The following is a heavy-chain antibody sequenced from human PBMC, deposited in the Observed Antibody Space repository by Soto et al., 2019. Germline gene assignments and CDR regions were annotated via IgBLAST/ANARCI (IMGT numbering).Heavy chain of an antibody. Sequence: TLSLTCTVSGGSISSGGYYWSWLRQHPGKGLEWIGYIYYSGNTYYNPSLESRVTISLDTSQKQFSLKLRSVTAADTAVYYCAGTTGRNYFDPWGQGTLVTVSS. CDR3: AGTTGRNYFDP. J-gene: IGHJ5*02. CDR2: IYYSGNT. CDR1: GGSISSGGYY. V-gene: IGHV4-31*03. D-gene: IGHD4-17*01.